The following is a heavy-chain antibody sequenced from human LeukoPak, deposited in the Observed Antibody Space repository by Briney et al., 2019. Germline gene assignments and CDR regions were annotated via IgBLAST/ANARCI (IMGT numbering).Heavy chain of an antibody. Sequence: GGSLRLSCAASGFTFSSYAMSWVRQAPGKGLEWVSAFSGSGGSTYYADSVTGRFTISRDNSKNTLILQLDSLTAEDTAVYYCAKLGYCSGSYFLRNEFFQLWGQGTLVIVSS. J-gene: IGHJ1*01. CDR1: GFTFSSYA. D-gene: IGHD6-19*01. CDR2: FSGSGGST. V-gene: IGHV3-23*01. CDR3: AKLGYCSGSYFLRNEFFQL.